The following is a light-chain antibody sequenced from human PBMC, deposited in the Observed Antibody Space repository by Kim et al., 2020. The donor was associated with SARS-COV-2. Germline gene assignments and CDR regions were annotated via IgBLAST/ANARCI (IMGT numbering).Light chain of an antibody. CDR2: GAS. V-gene: IGKV3-20*01. J-gene: IGKJ5*01. CDR3: QQYGGSPPIT. Sequence: PGGRATLSCRASQPSSPNKLAWYQQKPGQPPRLLMYGASTRATGVPDRFSGRGSETDFTLTISRLETEDFAVFYCQQYGGSPPITFGQGTRLEIK. CDR1: QPSSPNK.